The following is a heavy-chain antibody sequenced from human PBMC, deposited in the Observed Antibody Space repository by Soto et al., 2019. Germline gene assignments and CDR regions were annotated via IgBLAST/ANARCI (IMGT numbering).Heavy chain of an antibody. Sequence: LSLSCAASGFTFSSYAMHWVRQAPGKGLEWVAVISYDGSNKYYADSVKGRFTISRDNSKNTLYLQMNSLRAEDTAVYYCARSYSSYYYYGMDVWGQGTTVTVSS. CDR1: GFTFSSYA. V-gene: IGHV3-30-3*01. CDR2: ISYDGSNK. J-gene: IGHJ6*02. D-gene: IGHD6-19*01. CDR3: ARSYSSYYYYGMDV.